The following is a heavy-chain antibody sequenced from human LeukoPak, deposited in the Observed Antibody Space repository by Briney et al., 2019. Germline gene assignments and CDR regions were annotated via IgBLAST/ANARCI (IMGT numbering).Heavy chain of an antibody. V-gene: IGHV1-8*03. Sequence: GASVKVSCKASGYTFTNYDINWVRQATGQGLEWMGWMNPNSGNTGYAQKFQGRVTITRNTSISTAYMELSSLRSEDTAVYYCARRGIWSGYFSFDYWGQGTLVTVSS. D-gene: IGHD3-3*01. CDR1: GYTFTNYD. J-gene: IGHJ4*02. CDR2: MNPNSGNT. CDR3: ARRGIWSGYFSFDY.